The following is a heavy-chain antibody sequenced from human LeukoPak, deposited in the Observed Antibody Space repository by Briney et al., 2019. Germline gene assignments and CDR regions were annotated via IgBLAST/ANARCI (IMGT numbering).Heavy chain of an antibody. Sequence: GGSLRLSCAASGFTFSSYDMHWVRRAPGKGLEWVAVIWYDGSNKYYADSVKGRFTISRDNSKNTLYLQMNSLRAEDTAVYYCARALYDSSGYSKYYYYYYGMDVWGQGTTVTVSS. V-gene: IGHV3-33*01. J-gene: IGHJ6*02. CDR3: ARALYDSSGYSKYYYYYYGMDV. CDR2: IWYDGSNK. CDR1: GFTFSSYD. D-gene: IGHD3-22*01.